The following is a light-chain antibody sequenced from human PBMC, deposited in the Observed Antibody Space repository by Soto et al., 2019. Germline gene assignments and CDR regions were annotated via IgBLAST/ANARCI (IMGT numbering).Light chain of an antibody. CDR3: SSYASNGDVL. CDR1: SSDVGTYEY. V-gene: IGLV2-14*03. CDR2: DVS. J-gene: IGLJ2*01. Sequence: QSALTQPASVSGSPGQSITISCTGTSSDVGTYEYVSWYQHHPGKAPKLMMYDVSNRPSGVSDRFSGSKSGNTASLTISGLQAEDEADYYCSSYASNGDVLFGGGTKLTVL.